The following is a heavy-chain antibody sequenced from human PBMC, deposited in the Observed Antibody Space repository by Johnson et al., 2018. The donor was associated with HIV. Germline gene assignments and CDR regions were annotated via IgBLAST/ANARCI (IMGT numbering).Heavy chain of an antibody. V-gene: IGHV3-53*01. CDR1: GFTVIGNY. CDR2: IYSGGST. CDR3: AKDLVVINVLYAFHI. Sequence: VQLVESGGGLIQPGGSLRLSCAASGFTVIGNYMSWVRQAPGKGLDWVSVIYSGGSTYYADSVKGRFTLPRDNSKNTLYLQMNTLRPEDTALYYCAKDLVVINVLYAFHIWGQGTMVTVS. J-gene: IGHJ3*02. D-gene: IGHD3-22*01.